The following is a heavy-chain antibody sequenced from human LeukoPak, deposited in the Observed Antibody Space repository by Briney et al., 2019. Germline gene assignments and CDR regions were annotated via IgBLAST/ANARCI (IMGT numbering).Heavy chain of an antibody. V-gene: IGHV1-69*04. D-gene: IGHD3-22*01. CDR1: GYTFTGYY. J-gene: IGHJ4*02. Sequence: PVASVKVSCKASGYTFTGYYMHWVRQAPGQGLEWMGRIIPILGIANYAQKFQGRVTITADKSTSTAYMELSSLRSEDTAVYYCARGPYYYYDSSGYLTIFDYWGQGTLVTVSS. CDR2: IIPILGIA. CDR3: ARGPYYYYDSSGYLTIFDY.